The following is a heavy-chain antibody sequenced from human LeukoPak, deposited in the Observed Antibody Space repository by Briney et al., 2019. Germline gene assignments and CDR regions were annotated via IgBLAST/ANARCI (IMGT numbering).Heavy chain of an antibody. Sequence: SETLSLTYAVYGGSFSDYYWSWIRQSPGKGLEWIGEINHSGSTNYNPSLKSRVTISVDTSKNQFSLKLSSVTAADTAVYYCASFGPCSGGSCRDLYNDEISARGGSWFDYWGQGTLVTVPS. V-gene: IGHV4-34*01. D-gene: IGHD2-15*01. CDR2: INHSGST. CDR1: GGSFSDYY. CDR3: ASFGPCSGGSCRDLYNDEISARGGSWFDY. J-gene: IGHJ4*02.